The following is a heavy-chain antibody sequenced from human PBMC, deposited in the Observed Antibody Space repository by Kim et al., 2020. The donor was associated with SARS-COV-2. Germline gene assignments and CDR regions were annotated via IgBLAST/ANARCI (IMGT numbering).Heavy chain of an antibody. Sequence: SETLSLTCTVSSDSFSAYYWSWIRQIPGKGLEWIGYIFYSGSTNYYPSLKSRATISWDTSRNQFSLYLTSVTQADTAAYYCSRSEGRASWHQFDYWCQG. CDR1: SDSFSAYY. V-gene: IGHV4-59*01. CDR2: IFYSGST. J-gene: IGHJ4*02. CDR3: SRSEGRASWHQFDY.